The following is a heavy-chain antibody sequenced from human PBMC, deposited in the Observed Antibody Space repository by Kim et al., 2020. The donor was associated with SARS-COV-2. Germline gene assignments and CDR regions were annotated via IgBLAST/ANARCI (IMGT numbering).Heavy chain of an antibody. CDR3: ARTQGVLLWFGELPPDY. J-gene: IGHJ4*02. Sequence: SQTLSLTCAISGDSVSSNSAAWNWIRQSPSRGLEWLGRTYYRSKWYNDYAVSVKSRITINPDTSKNQFSLQLNSVTPEDTAVYYCARTQGVLLWFGELPPDYWGQGTLVTVSS. D-gene: IGHD3-10*01. CDR2: TYYRSKWYN. V-gene: IGHV6-1*01. CDR1: GDSVSSNSAA.